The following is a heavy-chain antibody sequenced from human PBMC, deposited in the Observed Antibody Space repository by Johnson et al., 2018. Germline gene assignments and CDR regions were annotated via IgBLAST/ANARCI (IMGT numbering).Heavy chain of an antibody. V-gene: IGHV3-30-3*01. CDR3: AARAFDI. CDR2: ISYDGSNK. J-gene: IGHJ3*02. CDR1: GFTFSNYA. Sequence: QVRLVESGGGVVQPGRSLRLSCAASGFTFSNYAMHWVRQAPGKGLEWVAVISYDGSNKYYADSVKGRFTISRDNSKTTLYLQMNSLRVEDTAVYYGAARAFDIWGQGTMVTVSS.